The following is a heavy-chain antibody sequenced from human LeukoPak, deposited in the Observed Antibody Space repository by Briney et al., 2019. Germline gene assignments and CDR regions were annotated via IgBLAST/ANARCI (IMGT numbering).Heavy chain of an antibody. CDR1: GFIFSRHG. CDR3: ARGEPATPASLDY. J-gene: IGHJ4*02. V-gene: IGHV3-23*01. CDR2: LSGTGDST. D-gene: IGHD3-16*01. Sequence: GGTLRLSCAGSGFIFSRHGMTWVRQAPGKGLEWVSALSGTGDSTYYAASVKGRFTISRDNSKNTLYLQMKSLRADDTALYYRARGEPATPASLDYWGQGTLVTVSS.